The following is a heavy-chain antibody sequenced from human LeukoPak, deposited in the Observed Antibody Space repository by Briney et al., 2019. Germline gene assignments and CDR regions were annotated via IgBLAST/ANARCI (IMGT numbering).Heavy chain of an antibody. CDR3: ARETPPYYDILTGYNWFDP. V-gene: IGHV4-59*01. CDR1: GFTFSDYY. Sequence: GSLRLSCAASGFTFSDYYISWIRQAPGKGLEWIGYIYYSGSTNYNPSLKSRVTISVDTSKNQFSLKLSSVTAADTAVYYCARETPPYYDILTGYNWFDPWGQGTLVTVSS. CDR2: IYYSGST. J-gene: IGHJ5*02. D-gene: IGHD3-9*01.